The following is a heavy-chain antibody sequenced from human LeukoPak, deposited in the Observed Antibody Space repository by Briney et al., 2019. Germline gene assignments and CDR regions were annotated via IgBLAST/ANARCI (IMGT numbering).Heavy chain of an antibody. D-gene: IGHD2-2*01. CDR2: IYHSGSA. J-gene: IGHJ5*02. CDR3: AGDPRWLTPDCTTTSCYENYFDP. V-gene: IGHV4-38-2*02. CDR1: GYSISSGYL. Sequence: SETLSLTCVVSGYSISSGYLWAWIRQSPGKGVEWIGSIYHSGSAHYNPFLKSRVNISLGTSKTQSAPKLFSVTAADAAVYYCAGDPRWLTPDCTTTSCYENYFDPWGQGTLVTVSS.